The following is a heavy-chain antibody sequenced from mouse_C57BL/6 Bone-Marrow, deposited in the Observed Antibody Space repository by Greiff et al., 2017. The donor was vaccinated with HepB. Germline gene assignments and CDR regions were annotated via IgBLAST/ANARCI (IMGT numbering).Heavy chain of an antibody. J-gene: IGHJ4*01. V-gene: IGHV1-85*01. D-gene: IGHD1-1*01. CDR3: ARKYYYGSSPYAMDY. CDR2: IYPRDGST. Sequence: QVQLQQSGPELVKPGASVKLSCKASGYTFTSYDINWVKQRPGQGLEWIGWIYPRDGSTKYNEKFKGKATLTVDTSSSTAYMELHSLTSEDSAVYFWARKYYYGSSPYAMDYWGQGTSVTVSS. CDR1: GYTFTSYD.